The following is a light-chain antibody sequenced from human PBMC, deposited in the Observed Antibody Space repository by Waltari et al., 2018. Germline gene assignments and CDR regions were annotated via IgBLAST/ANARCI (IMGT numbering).Light chain of an antibody. CDR2: DES. Sequence: SYVLTQPPSVSVAPGTTARITCGGNNIGSKSVHWYQQKPSQALVLVVYDESPRPSETPQLFSGYTAMKSASLTISRVDAGDEHDYYCQVWDYSSGRVVFGGGTNLTVL. V-gene: IGLV3-21*01. J-gene: IGLJ2*01. CDR1: NIGSKS. CDR3: QVWDYSSGRVV.